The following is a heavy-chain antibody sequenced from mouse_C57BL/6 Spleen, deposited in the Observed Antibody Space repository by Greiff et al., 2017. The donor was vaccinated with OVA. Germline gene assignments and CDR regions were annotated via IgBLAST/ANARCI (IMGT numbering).Heavy chain of an antibody. Sequence: QVQLQQSGAELVRPGASVTLSCKASGYTFTDYEMHWVKQTPVHGLEWIGAIDPETGGTAYNQKFKGKAILTADKSSSTAYMELRSLTSEDSAVYYCTRANWDGAMDYWGQGTSVTVSS. CDR1: GYTFTDYE. D-gene: IGHD4-1*01. J-gene: IGHJ4*01. CDR3: TRANWDGAMDY. CDR2: IDPETGGT. V-gene: IGHV1-15*01.